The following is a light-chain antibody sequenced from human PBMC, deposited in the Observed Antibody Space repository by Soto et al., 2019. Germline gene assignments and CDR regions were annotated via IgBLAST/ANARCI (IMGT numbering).Light chain of an antibody. CDR2: QDS. V-gene: IGLV3-1*01. CDR3: QAWDSSTNYV. CDR1: KLGDKY. Sequence: SYELTQPPSVSVSPGQTASITCSGDKLGDKYACWYQQKPGQSPVLVIYQDSKRPSGIPERFSGSNSGNTATLPISGTQAMDEADYYCQAWDSSTNYVFGTGTKHTVL. J-gene: IGLJ1*01.